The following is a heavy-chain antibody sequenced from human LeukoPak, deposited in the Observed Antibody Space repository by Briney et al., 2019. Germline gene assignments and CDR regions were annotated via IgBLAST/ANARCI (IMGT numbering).Heavy chain of an antibody. Sequence: GGSLRLSCAASGFTVSSNYMSWVRQAPGKGLEWVSVIYSGGSTYYADSVKGRFTISRDNSKNTLYLHMNRLRAEDTAVYYCARGGYSYGTQFFDYWGQGTLVTVSS. CDR1: GFTVSSNY. J-gene: IGHJ4*02. CDR3: ARGGYSYGTQFFDY. V-gene: IGHV3-53*01. CDR2: IYSGGST. D-gene: IGHD5-18*01.